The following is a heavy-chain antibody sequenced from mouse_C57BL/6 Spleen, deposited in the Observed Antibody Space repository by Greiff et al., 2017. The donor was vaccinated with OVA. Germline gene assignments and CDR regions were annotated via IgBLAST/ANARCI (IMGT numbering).Heavy chain of an antibody. CDR2: IDPSDSET. D-gene: IGHD1-1*01. J-gene: IGHJ2*01. CDR3: ARRIYGSSSYYFDY. V-gene: IGHV1-52*01. Sequence: QVQLQQSGAELVRPGSSVKLSCKASGYTFTSYWMHWVKQRPIQGLEWIGNIDPSDSETHYNQKFKDKATLTVDKSSSTAYMQLSSLTSEDSAVYYCARRIYGSSSYYFDYWGQGTTLTVSS. CDR1: GYTFTSYW.